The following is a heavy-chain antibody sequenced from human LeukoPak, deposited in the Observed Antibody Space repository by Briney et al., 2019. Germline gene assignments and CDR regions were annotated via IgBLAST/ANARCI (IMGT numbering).Heavy chain of an antibody. J-gene: IGHJ6*03. V-gene: IGHV1-8*03. D-gene: IGHD1-7*01. CDR1: GYTFTSYA. CDR2: MNPNSGNT. CDR3: ARVSYNWNYEPYYYYYMDV. Sequence: ASVKVSCKASGYTFTSYAMNWVRQATGQGLEWMGWMNPNSGNTGYAQKFQGRVTITRNTSISTAYMELSSLRSEDTAVYYCARVSYNWNYEPYYYYYMDVWGKGTTVTVSS.